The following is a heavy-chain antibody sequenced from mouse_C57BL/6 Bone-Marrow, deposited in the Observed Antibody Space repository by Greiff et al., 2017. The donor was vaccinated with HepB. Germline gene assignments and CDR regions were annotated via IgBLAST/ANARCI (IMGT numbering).Heavy chain of an antibody. D-gene: IGHD2-5*01. CDR1: GFSLTSYG. CDR3: AKKGSNYGSMDY. V-gene: IGHV2-5*01. Sequence: VQLVESGPGLVQPSQSLSITCTVSGFSLTSYGVHWVRQSPGKGLEWLGVIWRGGSTDYNAAFMSRLSITKDNSKSQVFFKMNSLQADDTAIYYCAKKGSNYGSMDYWGQGTSVTVSS. J-gene: IGHJ4*01. CDR2: IWRGGST.